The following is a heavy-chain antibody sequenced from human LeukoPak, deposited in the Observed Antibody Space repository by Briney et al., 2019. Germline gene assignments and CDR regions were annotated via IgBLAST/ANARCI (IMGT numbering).Heavy chain of an antibody. J-gene: IGHJ4*02. CDR1: GFTFSNAW. CDR2: IKSKTDGGTT. CDR3: TSKPMDYYGSGSLDY. D-gene: IGHD3-10*01. Sequence: GGSLRLSCAASGFTFSNAWMSWVRQAPGKGLEWVGRIKSKTDGGTTDYAAPVKGRSTISRDDSKNTLYLQMNSLKTEDTAVYYCTSKPMDYYGSGSLDYWGQGTLVTVSS. V-gene: IGHV3-15*01.